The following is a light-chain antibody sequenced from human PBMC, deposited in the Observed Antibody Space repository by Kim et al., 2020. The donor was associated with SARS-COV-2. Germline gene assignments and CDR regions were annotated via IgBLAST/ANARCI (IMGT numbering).Light chain of an antibody. Sequence: VTTSCAGSRSSIGASDGVHWYQQLPGAAPKLLIYANRNRPSGVPDRFSASKSGTSASLAITGLQAEDEADYFCQSYDSGLSGYVFGTGTKVTVL. J-gene: IGLJ1*01. CDR2: ANR. CDR3: QSYDSGLSGYV. CDR1: RSSIGASDG. V-gene: IGLV1-40*01.